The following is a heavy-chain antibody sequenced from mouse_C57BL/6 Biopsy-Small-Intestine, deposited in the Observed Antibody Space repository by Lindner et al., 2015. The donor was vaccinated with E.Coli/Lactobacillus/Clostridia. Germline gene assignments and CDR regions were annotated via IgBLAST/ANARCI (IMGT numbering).Heavy chain of an antibody. J-gene: IGHJ3*01. V-gene: IGHV10-1*01. CDR1: GFSFNTYA. CDR3: VRQGGLGGFAY. CDR2: IRSKSNNYAT. Sequence: VQLQESGGGLVQPKGSLKLSCAASGFSFNTYAMNWVRQAPGKGLEWVARIRSKSNNYATYYADSVKDRFTISRDDSKNMLYLQMNNLKTEDTAMYYCVRQGGLGGFAYWGQGTLVTVSA. D-gene: IGHD3-3*01.